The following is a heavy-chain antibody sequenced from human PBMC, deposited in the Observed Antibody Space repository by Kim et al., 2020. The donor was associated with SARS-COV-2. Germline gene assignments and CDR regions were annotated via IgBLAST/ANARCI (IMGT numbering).Heavy chain of an antibody. CDR2: ISSSSSYI. Sequence: GGSLRLSCAASGFTFSSYSMNWVRQAPGKGLEWVSSISSSSSYIYYADSVKGRFTISRDNAKNSLYLQMNSLRAEDTAVYYCARDTGWYYDSSGPPSGMDVWGQGTTVTVSS. CDR3: ARDTGWYYDSSGPPSGMDV. J-gene: IGHJ6*02. V-gene: IGHV3-21*01. D-gene: IGHD3-22*01. CDR1: GFTFSSYS.